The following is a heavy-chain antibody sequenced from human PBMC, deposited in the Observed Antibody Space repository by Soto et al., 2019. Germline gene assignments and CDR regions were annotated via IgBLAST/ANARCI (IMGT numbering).Heavy chain of an antibody. D-gene: IGHD3-3*01. V-gene: IGHV3-48*02. CDR2: ISSSSSTI. CDR1: GFPFSSNS. CDR3: ARVIWSGHLTSDL. J-gene: IGHJ5*02. Sequence: GGSLRLSCAASGFPFSSNSMNWVLQAPGKGLEWISYISSSSSTIYADSVKGRFTISRDNAKNSLYLQMNSLRDEDTAVYYCARVIWSGHLTSDLWGQGTLVTVSS.